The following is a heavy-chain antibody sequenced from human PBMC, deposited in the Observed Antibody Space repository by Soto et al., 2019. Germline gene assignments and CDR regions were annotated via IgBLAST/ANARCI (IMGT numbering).Heavy chain of an antibody. D-gene: IGHD3-16*01. J-gene: IGHJ3*02. CDR3: AKGGYYSLFDI. Sequence: GGSLRLSCVASGFPFSSYAMSWVRQTPGKGLEWVSGISGSGGRTYYADSVKGRFTIYRDNSNNTLSLQMHILRVEDTAVYFCAKGGYYSLFDIWGQGTVVTVSS. CDR1: GFPFSSYA. CDR2: ISGSGGRT. V-gene: IGHV3-23*01.